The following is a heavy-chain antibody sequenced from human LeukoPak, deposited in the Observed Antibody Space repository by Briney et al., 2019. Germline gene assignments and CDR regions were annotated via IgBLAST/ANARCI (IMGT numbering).Heavy chain of an antibody. CDR1: GGSISSGGYS. J-gene: IGHJ5*02. CDR2: IYHSGST. D-gene: IGHD4-23*01. V-gene: IGHV4-30-2*01. CDR3: ARAGGGNLWGPSDWFDP. Sequence: PSETLSLTCAVSGGSISSGGYSWSWIRQPPGKGLEWIGYIYHSGSTYYNPSLKSRVTISVDRSKNQFSLKLSSVTAADTAVYYCARAGGGNLWGPSDWFDPWGQGTLVTVSS.